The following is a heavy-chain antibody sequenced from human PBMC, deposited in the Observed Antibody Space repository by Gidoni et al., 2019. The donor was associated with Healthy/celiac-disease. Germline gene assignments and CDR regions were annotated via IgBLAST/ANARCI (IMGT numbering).Heavy chain of an antibody. CDR1: GGSFSGYY. V-gene: IGHV4-34*01. J-gene: IGHJ4*02. D-gene: IGHD6-13*01. Sequence: QVQLQQWGAGLLTPSETLSLTCAVSGGSFSGYYWSWIRQPPGKGLEWIGEINHSGSTNYNPSLKSRVTISVDTSKNQFSLKLSAVTAADTAVYYCAREGDSSSWYFDYWGQGTLVTVSS. CDR2: INHSGST. CDR3: AREGDSSSWYFDY.